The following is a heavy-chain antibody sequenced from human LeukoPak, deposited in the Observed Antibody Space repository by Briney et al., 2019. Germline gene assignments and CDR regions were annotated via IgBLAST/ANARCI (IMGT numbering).Heavy chain of an antibody. Sequence: GGSLRLSCAASGFTFSSYAMHWVRQAPGKGLEWVAVISYDGSNKYYADSVKGRFTISRDNSKNTLYLQMNSLRAEDTAVYYCASLKSRTVTTRGYWGQGTLVTVSS. D-gene: IGHD4-17*01. V-gene: IGHV3-30-3*01. CDR3: ASLKSRTVTTRGY. J-gene: IGHJ4*02. CDR2: ISYDGSNK. CDR1: GFTFSSYA.